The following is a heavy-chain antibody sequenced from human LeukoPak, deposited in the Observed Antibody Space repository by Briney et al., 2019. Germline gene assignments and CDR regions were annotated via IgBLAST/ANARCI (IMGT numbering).Heavy chain of an antibody. J-gene: IGHJ4*02. V-gene: IGHV3-7*03. CDR2: IKEDGSEK. CDR1: GFTFSSYW. CDR3: AKDEDSSGDF. Sequence: GGSLRLSCAVSGFTFSSYWMAWVRQAPGKGLEWVASIKEDGSEKYYLDSVKGRFTISRDNSKNTLYLQMNSLRAEDTAVYYCAKDEDSSGDFWGQGTLVTVSS. D-gene: IGHD3-22*01.